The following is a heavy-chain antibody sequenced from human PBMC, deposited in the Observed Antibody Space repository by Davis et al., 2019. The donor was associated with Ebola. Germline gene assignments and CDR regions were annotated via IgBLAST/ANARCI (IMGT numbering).Heavy chain of an antibody. CDR2: IKQDGSEK. J-gene: IGHJ4*02. CDR3: ARGPSTGNSFSY. D-gene: IGHD6-13*01. V-gene: IGHV3-7*01. CDR1: GFTFSSSA. Sequence: GGSLRLSCAASGFTFSSSAMSWVRQAPGKGLEWVANIKQDGSEKYYVDSVEGRFTISRDNAKNSLYLQMNSLRAEDTAVYYCARGPSTGNSFSYWGQGTLVTVSS.